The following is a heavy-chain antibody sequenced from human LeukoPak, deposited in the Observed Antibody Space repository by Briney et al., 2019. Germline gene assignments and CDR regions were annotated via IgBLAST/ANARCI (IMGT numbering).Heavy chain of an antibody. J-gene: IGHJ5*02. D-gene: IGHD1-26*01. V-gene: IGHV3-7*01. CDR1: GFTLSTYS. Sequence: PGESLRLSRAASGFTLSTYSMNWVRQAPGKGLEWVANIKQDGSEKNYVDSVKGRFTISRDNAKNSMSLQMSSLRAEDTAVYYCARAPSGIYSYYDLWGPGSLVTVS. CDR2: IKQDGSEK. CDR3: ARAPSGIYSYYDL.